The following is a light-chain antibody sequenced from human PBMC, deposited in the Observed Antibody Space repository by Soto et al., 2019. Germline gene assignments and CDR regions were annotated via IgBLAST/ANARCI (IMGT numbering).Light chain of an antibody. J-gene: IGLJ1*01. V-gene: IGLV2-23*02. CDR1: SNDIGSHTL. Sequence: QSALTQPASVSGFPGQSITFSCTGTSNDIGSHTLVSWYQQHSGKAPKVILYDVNKRPSGVSIRFSGSRSGNTASLTISGLQAEDEADYYCCSYAHRNTYLFGTGIKLTVL. CDR3: CSYAHRNTYL. CDR2: DVN.